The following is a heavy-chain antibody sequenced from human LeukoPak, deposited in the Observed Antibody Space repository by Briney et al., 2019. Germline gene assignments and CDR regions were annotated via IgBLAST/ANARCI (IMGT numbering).Heavy chain of an antibody. J-gene: IGHJ4*02. Sequence: GSLRLSCAASGFTFSSYAMSWVRQAPGKGLEWVSAISGSGGSTYYADSVKGRFTISRDNSKNTLYLQMNSLRAEDTAVYYCAKYKQQLVRTNYFDYWGQGTLVTVSS. CDR3: AKYKQQLVRTNYFDY. V-gene: IGHV3-23*01. CDR2: ISGSGGST. D-gene: IGHD6-13*01. CDR1: GFTFSSYA.